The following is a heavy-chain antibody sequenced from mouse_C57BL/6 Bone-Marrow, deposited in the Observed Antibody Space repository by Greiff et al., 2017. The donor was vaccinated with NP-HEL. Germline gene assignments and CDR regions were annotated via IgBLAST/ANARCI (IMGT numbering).Heavy chain of an antibody. Sequence: VQLVESGAELARPGASVKLSCKASGYTFTSYGISWVKQRTGQGLEWIGEIYPRSGNTYYNEKFKGKATLTADKSSSTAYMELRSLTSEDSAVYFCARALITTVVPYYFDYWGQGTTLTVSS. J-gene: IGHJ2*01. CDR1: GYTFTSYG. CDR3: ARALITTVVPYYFDY. CDR2: IYPRSGNT. D-gene: IGHD1-1*01. V-gene: IGHV1-81*01.